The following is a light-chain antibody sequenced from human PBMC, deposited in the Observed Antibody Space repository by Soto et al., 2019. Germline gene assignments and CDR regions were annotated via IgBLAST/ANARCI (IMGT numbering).Light chain of an antibody. CDR3: QQDENRPIR. Sequence: DIQMTQSNYSLSASVGDRVTITCQANQDISNYLNWYQQKPGKAPRLLIFDAFSLETGVPSRFSGSGSGTDFTFTICSLQPEDIAPYYCQQDENRPIRLGEGRLLEVK. J-gene: IGKJ5*01. CDR1: QDISNY. CDR2: DAF. V-gene: IGKV1-33*01.